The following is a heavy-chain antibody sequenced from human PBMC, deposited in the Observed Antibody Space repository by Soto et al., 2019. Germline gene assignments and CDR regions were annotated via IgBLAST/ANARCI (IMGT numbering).Heavy chain of an antibody. CDR1: GFAFYNSW. V-gene: IGHV3-15*07. Sequence: DVQLVESGGGLVKPGGSLRLSCAASGFAFYNSWMNWVRQAPGKGLEWVGRIKRNSDGGRTDYAAPVKGRFTISRDDSENTLYLQMNSLKTDDTAVYYCTTGSVEGVWGQGTTVSVSS. CDR3: TTGSVEGV. D-gene: IGHD2-15*01. CDR2: IKRNSDGGRT. J-gene: IGHJ6*02.